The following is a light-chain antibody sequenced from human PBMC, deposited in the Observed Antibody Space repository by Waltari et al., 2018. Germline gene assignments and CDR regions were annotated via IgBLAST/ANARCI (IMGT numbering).Light chain of an antibody. CDR3: QQYNNWPRT. CDR2: GAA. V-gene: IGKV3-15*01. Sequence: EIVMTQSPGTLSVSPGERATLSCRASQSVSSNVAWYQQKPGQAPTPLFYGAATRATGVPARFSGSGSGKEFTLTVSSLQSEDFAVYYCQQYNNWPRTFGQGTKVEIK. J-gene: IGKJ1*01. CDR1: QSVSSN.